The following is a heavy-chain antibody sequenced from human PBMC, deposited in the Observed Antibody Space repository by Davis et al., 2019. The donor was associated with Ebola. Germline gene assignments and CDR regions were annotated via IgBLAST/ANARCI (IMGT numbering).Heavy chain of an antibody. CDR3: ATNSTSSSPFDL. V-gene: IGHV4-4*07. D-gene: IGHD6-6*01. Sequence: PSETLSLTCSVSGDSINTYYWNWIRQPAGEGLEWIGRIYYSGSSNYNPSLKSRVTMSVNTSKNQFYLRLTYVTAADTAVYYCATNSTSSSPFDLWGLGTTVIVSS. CDR2: IYYSGSS. CDR1: GDSINTYY. J-gene: IGHJ3*01.